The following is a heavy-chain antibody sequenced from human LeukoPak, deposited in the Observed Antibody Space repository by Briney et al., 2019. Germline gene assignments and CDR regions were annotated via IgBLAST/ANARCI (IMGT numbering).Heavy chain of an antibody. Sequence: PSETLSLTCTVSGGSISSYYWSWIRQPPGKGLGWIGYIYYSGSTNYNPSLKSRVTISVDTSKNQFSLKLSSVTAADTAVYYCARPTYYYDSSGSLWDAFDIWGQGTMVTVSS. CDR1: GGSISSYY. J-gene: IGHJ3*02. V-gene: IGHV4-59*01. CDR2: IYYSGST. CDR3: ARPTYYYDSSGSLWDAFDI. D-gene: IGHD3-22*01.